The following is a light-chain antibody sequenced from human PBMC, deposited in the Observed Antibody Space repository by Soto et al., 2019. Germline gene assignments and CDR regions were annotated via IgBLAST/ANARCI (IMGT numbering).Light chain of an antibody. CDR2: GAS. CDR3: EQTYSTPVT. V-gene: IGKV1-39*01. J-gene: IGKJ5*01. Sequence: DIQMTQSPSSLSASVGDRVTITCRASQSISSYLNWYQQKPGKAPKLLIYGASSVQSGVPLRFSGSGSGTEFTLTISSLQPEDFAIYYCEQTYSTPVTFGQGTRLEI. CDR1: QSISSY.